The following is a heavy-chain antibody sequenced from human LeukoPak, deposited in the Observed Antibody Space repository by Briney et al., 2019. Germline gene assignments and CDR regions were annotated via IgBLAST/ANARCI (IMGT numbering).Heavy chain of an antibody. CDR3: ARGNTRIKSSYYDSSGQTRAFDI. D-gene: IGHD3-22*01. CDR1: GGTFSSYA. V-gene: IGHV1-69*04. Sequence: GASVKVSCKASGGTFSSYAISWVRQAPGQGLEWMGRIIPILGIANYAQKFQGRVTITADKSTSTAYMELSSLRSEDTAVYYCARGNTRIKSSYYDSSGQTRAFDIWGQGTMVTVSP. CDR2: IIPILGIA. J-gene: IGHJ3*02.